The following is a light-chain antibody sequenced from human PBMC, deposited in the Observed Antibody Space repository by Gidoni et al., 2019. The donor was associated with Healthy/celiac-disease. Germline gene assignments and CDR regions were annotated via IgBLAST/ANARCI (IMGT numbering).Light chain of an antibody. CDR1: QSVSSY. V-gene: IGKV3-11*01. CDR2: DAS. CDR3: QQRSNWPFT. Sequence: EVVLTKSPATLSLSPGERATLSCRASQSVSSYLAWYQQKPGQAPRLLIYDASNRATGIPARFSGSGSGTDFTLTISSLEPEYFAVYYCQQRSNWPFTFGQGTRLEIK. J-gene: IGKJ5*01.